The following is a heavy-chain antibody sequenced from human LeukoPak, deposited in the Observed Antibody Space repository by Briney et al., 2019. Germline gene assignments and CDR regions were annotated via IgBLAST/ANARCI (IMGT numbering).Heavy chain of an antibody. Sequence: ASVKVSCKASGYTFTDYYMHWVRQAPGQGLEWMGWINPNSGGTHYAQKFQGRVTMTRDTSISTAYMELSRLRSDDTAVYYGARTFSGWYLFDYWGQGTLVTVSS. D-gene: IGHD6-19*01. CDR3: ARTFSGWYLFDY. J-gene: IGHJ4*02. CDR1: GYTFTDYY. V-gene: IGHV1-2*02. CDR2: INPNSGGT.